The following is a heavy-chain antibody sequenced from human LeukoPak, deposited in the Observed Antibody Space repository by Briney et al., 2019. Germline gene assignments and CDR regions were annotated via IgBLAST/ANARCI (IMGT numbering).Heavy chain of an antibody. CDR1: GGTFSSYT. CDR3: ATFPPGWYSSSSMYVY. D-gene: IGHD6-6*01. Sequence: ASVKVSCKASGGTFSSYTISWVRQAPGQGLEWMGRIIPILGIANYAQKFQGRVTITADKSTSTAYMELSSLRSEDTAVYYCATFPPGWYSSSSMYVYWGQGTLVTVSS. J-gene: IGHJ4*02. V-gene: IGHV1-69*02. CDR2: IIPILGIA.